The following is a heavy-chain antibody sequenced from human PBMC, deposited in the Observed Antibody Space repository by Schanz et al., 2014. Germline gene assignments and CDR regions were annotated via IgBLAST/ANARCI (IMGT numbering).Heavy chain of an antibody. Sequence: QVQLVQSGAEVKKPGASVKVSCKASGYTFTTYYMLWVRQAPGQGLEWMGIINPSGGSTRYGQKFQGRITVTTDASTSTVYLELSSLRADDTAVYYCSMGVSRSYIDFWGQGTLITVSS. CDR3: SMGVSRSYIDF. CDR1: GYTFTTYY. CDR2: INPSGGST. J-gene: IGHJ4*02. D-gene: IGHD3-10*01. V-gene: IGHV1-46*01.